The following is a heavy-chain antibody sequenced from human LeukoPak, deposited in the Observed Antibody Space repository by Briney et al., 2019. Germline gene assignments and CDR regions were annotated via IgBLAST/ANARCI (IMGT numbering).Heavy chain of an antibody. D-gene: IGHD3-9*01. V-gene: IGHV3-33*01. J-gene: IGHJ4*02. CDR1: GFTFSSYG. CDR3: ARSTSSEYDIYHFDY. Sequence: GGSLRLSCAASGFTFSSYGMHWVRQAPGKGLEWVAVIWYDGNNKYYADSVKGGFTISRYNSKNTLYLQMNSLRAEDTAVYYCARSTSSEYDIYHFDYWGQGTLVTVSS. CDR2: IWYDGNNK.